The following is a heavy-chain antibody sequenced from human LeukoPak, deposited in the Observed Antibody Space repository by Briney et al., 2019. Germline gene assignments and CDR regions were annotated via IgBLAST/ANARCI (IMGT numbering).Heavy chain of an antibody. Sequence: GGSLRLSCAVSGFTFSSYSMNWVRQAPGKGLEWVSSISSSSSYIFYADSVKGRCTISRDNGKNSGYLQMNSLRAEDTAVYYCARANMVDYLGQGTLVTVSS. CDR1: GFTFSSYS. CDR2: ISSSSSYI. D-gene: IGHD4/OR15-4a*01. J-gene: IGHJ4*02. CDR3: ARANMVDY. V-gene: IGHV3-21*01.